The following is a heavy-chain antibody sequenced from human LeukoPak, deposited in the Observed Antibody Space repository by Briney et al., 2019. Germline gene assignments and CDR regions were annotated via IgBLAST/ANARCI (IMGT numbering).Heavy chain of an antibody. J-gene: IGHJ3*02. D-gene: IGHD1-14*01. CDR2: IYYSGST. V-gene: IGHV4-59*08. CDR3: ASVTTRAGGVAADAFDI. Sequence: SETLSLTCTVSGGSISSYYWSWIRQPPGKGLEWIGYIYYSGSTNYNPSLKSRVTISVDTSKNQFSLKLSSVTAADTAVYYCASVTTRAGGVAADAFDIWGQGTMVTVSS. CDR1: GGSISSYY.